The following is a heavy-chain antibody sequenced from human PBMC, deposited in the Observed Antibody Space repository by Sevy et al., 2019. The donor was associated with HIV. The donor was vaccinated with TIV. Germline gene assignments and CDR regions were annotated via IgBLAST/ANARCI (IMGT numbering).Heavy chain of an antibody. CDR2: ISGSGGST. D-gene: IGHD3-22*01. Sequence: GGSLRLSCAASGFTFSSYVLSWVRQAPGKGLEWVSTISGSGGSTYYPNSEKGRFSIPRENSKNTRYLEMNSLRAEDTAVYYCAKEYSSGYSWGQGTLVTVSS. J-gene: IGHJ5*02. CDR3: AKEYSSGYS. V-gene: IGHV3-23*01. CDR1: GFTFSSYV.